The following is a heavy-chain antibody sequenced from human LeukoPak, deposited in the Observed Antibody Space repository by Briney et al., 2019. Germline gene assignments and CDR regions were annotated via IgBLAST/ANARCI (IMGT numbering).Heavy chain of an antibody. V-gene: IGHV3-21*05. J-gene: IGHJ5*01. D-gene: IGHD6-13*01. CDR2: ISSSSSYT. Sequence: GGSLRLSCAASGFTFSSYSMNWVRQAPGKGLEWVSYISSSSSYTNYADSVKGRFTISRDNAKNSLYLQMNSLRAEDTAVYYCARDGPYSSSWYEFWGQGTLVTVSS. CDR1: GFTFSSYS. CDR3: ARDGPYSSSWYEF.